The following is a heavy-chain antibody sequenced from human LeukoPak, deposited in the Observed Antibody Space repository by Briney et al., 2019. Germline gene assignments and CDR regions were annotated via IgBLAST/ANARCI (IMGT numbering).Heavy chain of an antibody. Sequence: GGSLRLSCAASGFTFSSYGMHWVRQAPGKGLEGVAVISYDGSNKYYADSVKGRFTISRDNSKNTLYLQMNSLRAEDTAVYYCAKEQDTAMVGYFDYWGQGTLVTVSS. V-gene: IGHV3-30*18. J-gene: IGHJ4*02. CDR3: AKEQDTAMVGYFDY. CDR2: ISYDGSNK. D-gene: IGHD5-18*01. CDR1: GFTFSSYG.